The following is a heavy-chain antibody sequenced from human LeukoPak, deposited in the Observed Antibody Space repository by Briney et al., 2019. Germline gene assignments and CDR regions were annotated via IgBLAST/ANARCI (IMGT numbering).Heavy chain of an antibody. Sequence: GGSLRLSCAASGFTFRAAAMTWVRQAPGKGMEWVSLIASSGLNTYYADSVRGRFTISRDNSKNTLSLQMNSLRVEDTAIYYCARDIELSTWGLGTLVTVSS. CDR3: ARDIELST. CDR1: GFTFRAAA. CDR2: IASSGLNT. J-gene: IGHJ3*01. V-gene: IGHV3-23*01. D-gene: IGHD5-12*01.